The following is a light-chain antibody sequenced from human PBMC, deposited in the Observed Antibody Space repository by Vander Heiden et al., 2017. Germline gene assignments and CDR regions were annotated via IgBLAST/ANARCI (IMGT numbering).Light chain of an antibody. Sequence: QSALTQPASVSGSPGQSLTLSCTGTSSDVGTFGYVSWYQQRPGKAPKLIIYDVSHRPSGVSNRISGSKSSNTASLTISGLQAEDEAYYYCSSYTSSSTWVFGGGTKLTVL. CDR3: SSYTSSSTWV. CDR1: SSDVGTFGY. J-gene: IGLJ3*02. V-gene: IGLV2-14*01. CDR2: DVS.